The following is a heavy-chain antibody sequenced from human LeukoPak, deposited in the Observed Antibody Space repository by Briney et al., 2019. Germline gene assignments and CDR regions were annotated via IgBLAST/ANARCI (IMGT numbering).Heavy chain of an antibody. CDR3: ARGGSYLDY. V-gene: IGHV4-59*01. Sequence: SYSLALTATISGGSIRRYSWTWMLQPPAKGLEWIGYIYYSGSTNYNPSLKSRVTISVGTSKNRFPLKLSSVTAADTAVYYFARGGSYLDYRGEGTLVTVSS. CDR1: GGSIRRYS. D-gene: IGHD1-26*01. J-gene: IGHJ4*02. CDR2: IYYSGST.